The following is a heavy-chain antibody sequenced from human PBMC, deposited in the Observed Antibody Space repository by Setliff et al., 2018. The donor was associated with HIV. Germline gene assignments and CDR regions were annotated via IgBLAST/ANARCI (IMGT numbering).Heavy chain of an antibody. V-gene: IGHV3-30*04. CDR1: GFTFRSYA. CDR2: ISHDGSIE. Sequence: GGSLRLSCAASGFTFRSYAMHWVRQAPGKGLEWVADISHDGSIEDYADSVKGRFTISRDNSRNTLFLQMNNLRPEDTATYYCVRDPIEGSPDYFDYWGQGALVTVSS. J-gene: IGHJ4*02. CDR3: VRDPIEGSPDYFDY. D-gene: IGHD1-26*01.